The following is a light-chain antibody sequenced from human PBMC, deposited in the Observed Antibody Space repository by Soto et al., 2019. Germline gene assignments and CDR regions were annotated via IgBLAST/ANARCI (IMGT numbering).Light chain of an antibody. J-gene: IGKJ1*01. CDR2: AAS. CDR1: QSVSIN. Sequence: MTQSPATLSASPGDRATISCRASQSVSINLAWYQQKPGQAPRLLVYAASTWATGVPARFSGSGSGTDFTLTISSLQSEDFAVYYCHQYHNSPWTFGRGTKVEIK. CDR3: HQYHNSPWT. V-gene: IGKV3-15*01.